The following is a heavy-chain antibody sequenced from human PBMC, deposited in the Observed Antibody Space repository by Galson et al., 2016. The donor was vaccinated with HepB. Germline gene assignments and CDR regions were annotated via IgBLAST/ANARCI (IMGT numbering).Heavy chain of an antibody. CDR2: IMPILRTA. J-gene: IGHJ4*02. CDR1: GGTFSTYG. V-gene: IGHV1-69*13. Sequence: SVKVSCKASGGTFSTYGFSWVRQAPGQGLEWMGGIMPILRTANYAQKFQDRVTITADDSTRTVYMVLRSLRFEDTAVYFCASGEAIAPAGTEFDYWGQGTLVTVSS. D-gene: IGHD6-13*01. CDR3: ASGEAIAPAGTEFDY.